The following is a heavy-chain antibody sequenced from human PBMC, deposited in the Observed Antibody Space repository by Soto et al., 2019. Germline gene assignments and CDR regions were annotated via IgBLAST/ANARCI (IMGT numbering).Heavy chain of an antibody. CDR2: ISGSGGST. J-gene: IGHJ4*02. Sequence: PGGSLRLSCAASGFTFGNYGMTWVRQAPGKGLEWVSVISGSGGSTYYADSVKGRFTISRDNSKNTLYLQMNSLRAEDTAVYYCARDRPIVATKVFDYWGQGTLVTVSS. V-gene: IGHV3-23*01. CDR3: ARDRPIVATKVFDY. D-gene: IGHD5-12*01. CDR1: GFTFGNYG.